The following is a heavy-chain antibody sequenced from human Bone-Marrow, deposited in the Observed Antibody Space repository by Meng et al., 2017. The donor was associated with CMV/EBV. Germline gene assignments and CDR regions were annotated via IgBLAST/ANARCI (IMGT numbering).Heavy chain of an antibody. CDR1: GFAFSSYA. CDR3: SPGRYFYASGTTEPYDY. V-gene: IGHV3-23*01. CDR2: IIGSGGST. Sequence: GESLKISCAASGFAFSSYAMSWVRQAPGKGLEWVSGIIGSGGSTYYADSVKGRFTISRDNAKNSLYLQMNSLRAEDTALYYCSPGRYFYASGTTEPYDYWGQGTLVTVSS. D-gene: IGHD3-10*01. J-gene: IGHJ4*02.